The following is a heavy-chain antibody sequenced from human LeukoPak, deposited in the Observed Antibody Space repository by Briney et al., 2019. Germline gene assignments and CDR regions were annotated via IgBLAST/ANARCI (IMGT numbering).Heavy chain of an antibody. D-gene: IGHD3-22*01. Sequence: GGSLRLSCAASGFTFSSYGMHWVRQAPGKGLEWVAVISYDGSLKYNADSVKGRFTISRDNSKNTLYLQMNSLRAEDTAVYYCARGDFYDPQGMDVWGQGTTVTVSS. CDR1: GFTFSSYG. V-gene: IGHV3-30*03. J-gene: IGHJ6*02. CDR2: ISYDGSLK. CDR3: ARGDFYDPQGMDV.